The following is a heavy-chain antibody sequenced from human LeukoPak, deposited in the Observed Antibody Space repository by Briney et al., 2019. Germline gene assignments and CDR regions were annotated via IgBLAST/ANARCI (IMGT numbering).Heavy chain of an antibody. V-gene: IGHV2-5*02. CDR2: IYWDDDK. CDR1: GFSLSTSGVG. CDR3: ARTNYLLRYFDY. J-gene: IGHJ4*02. Sequence: SGPTLVNPTQTLTLTCTFSGFSLSTSGVGVGWIRQPPGKALEWLALIYWDDDKRYSPSLKSRLTITKDTSKNQVVLIMTNMDPVDTATYYCARTNYLLRYFDYWGQGALVTVSS. D-gene: IGHD3-9*01.